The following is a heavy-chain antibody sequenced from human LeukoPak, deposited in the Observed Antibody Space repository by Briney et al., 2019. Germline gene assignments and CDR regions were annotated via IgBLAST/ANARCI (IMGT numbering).Heavy chain of an antibody. V-gene: IGHV1-18*01. D-gene: IGHD3-22*01. CDR2: ISAYNGNT. J-gene: IGHJ4*02. CDR1: GYTFTSYG. CDR3: ARAGTYYYDSSGAAGY. Sequence: ASVKVSCKASGYTFTSYGISWVRQAPGQGLEWMGWISAYNGNTNYAQKLQGRVTMTTDTSTCTAYMELRSLRSDDTAVYYCARAGTYYYDSSGAAGYWGQGTLVTVSS.